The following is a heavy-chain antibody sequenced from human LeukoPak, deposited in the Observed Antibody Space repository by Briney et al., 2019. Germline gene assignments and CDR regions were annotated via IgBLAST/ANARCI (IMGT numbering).Heavy chain of an antibody. CDR3: ARGTKTVTPPDY. Sequence: PGGSLRLSCAASGFTFSSYAMHWVRQAPGKGLEWVADISFDGSNKFYAEFVKGRFTISRDNSKSTLYLQMNSLRAEDTAVYYCARGTKTVTPPDYWGQGTLVTVSS. CDR2: ISFDGSNK. V-gene: IGHV3-30*03. J-gene: IGHJ4*02. CDR1: GFTFSSYA. D-gene: IGHD3-16*02.